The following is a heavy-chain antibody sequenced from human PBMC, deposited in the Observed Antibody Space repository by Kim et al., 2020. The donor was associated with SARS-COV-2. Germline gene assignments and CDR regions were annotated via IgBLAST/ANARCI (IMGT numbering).Heavy chain of an antibody. V-gene: IGHV3-23*01. CDR3: AGICGTTSCSDDY. Sequence: YADSGRGRFPPSRDNPKSTVYLQMNSLRAEDTAVYYCAGICGTTSCSDDYWGQGTLVSVSS. D-gene: IGHD2-2*01. J-gene: IGHJ4*02.